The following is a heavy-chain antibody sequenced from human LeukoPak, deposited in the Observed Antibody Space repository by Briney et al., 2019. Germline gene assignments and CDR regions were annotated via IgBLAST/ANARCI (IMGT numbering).Heavy chain of an antibody. CDR2: ISSNGGST. J-gene: IGHJ4*02. Sequence: GGSLRLSCSASGFTFSSYAMHWVRLASGKGLEYVSAISSNGGSTYYADSVKGRFTISRDNSKNTLYLQMSSLRAEDTAVYYCVKANGMGWYSGYFDYWGQGTLVTVSS. CDR1: GFTFSSYA. D-gene: IGHD1-26*01. V-gene: IGHV3-64D*06. CDR3: VKANGMGWYSGYFDY.